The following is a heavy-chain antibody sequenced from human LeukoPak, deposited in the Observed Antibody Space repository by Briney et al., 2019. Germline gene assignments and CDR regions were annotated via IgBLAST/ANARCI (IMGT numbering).Heavy chain of an antibody. CDR3: ARGGLKYCSSTSCTFDY. V-gene: IGHV4-34*01. J-gene: IGHJ4*02. Sequence: KASETLSLTCAVYGGSFSGYYWSWIRQPPGKGLEWIGEINHSGSTNYNPSLKSRVTISVDTSKNQFSLKLSSVTAADTAVYYCARGGLKYCSSTSCTFDYWGQGTLVTVSS. D-gene: IGHD2-2*01. CDR1: GGSFSGYY. CDR2: INHSGST.